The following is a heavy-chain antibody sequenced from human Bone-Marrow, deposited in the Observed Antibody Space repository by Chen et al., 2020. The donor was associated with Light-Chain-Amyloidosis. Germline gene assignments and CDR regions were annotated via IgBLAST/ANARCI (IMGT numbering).Heavy chain of an antibody. CDR3: AREAGVGITYYFDL. CDR2: MTWNGGRT. D-gene: IGHD3-3*01. CDR1: GFTFDDSG. J-gene: IGHJ2*01. Sequence: EVQLVESGGRVVRPGGSLRLSCAASGFTFDDSGMSWVRQAQGKGLECVSGMTWNGGRTGYADFVKCRFTISRDNAKNSLDLQMNTLSPEDTALYYCAREAGVGITYYFDLWGPGTLVTVSS. V-gene: IGHV3-20*04.